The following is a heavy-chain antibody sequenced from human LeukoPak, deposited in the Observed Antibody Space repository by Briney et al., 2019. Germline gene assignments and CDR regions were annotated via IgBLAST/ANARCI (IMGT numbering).Heavy chain of an antibody. D-gene: IGHD6-6*01. CDR3: ARAKPVAYSSSYYYYYYMDV. CDR1: GGSISSYY. V-gene: IGHV4-59*01. CDR2: IYYSGST. J-gene: IGHJ6*03. Sequence: SETLSLTCTVSGGSISSYYWSWIRQPPGKGLEWIGYIYYSGSTNYNPSLKSRVTISVDTSKNQFSLKLSSVTAADTAVYYCARAKPVAYSSSYYYYYYMDVWGKGTTVTVSS.